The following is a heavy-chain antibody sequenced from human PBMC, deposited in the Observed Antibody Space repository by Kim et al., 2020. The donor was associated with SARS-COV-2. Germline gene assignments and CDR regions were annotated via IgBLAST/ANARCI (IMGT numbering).Heavy chain of an antibody. CDR1: GFTFSSYG. D-gene: IGHD4-17*01. J-gene: IGHJ4*02. V-gene: IGHV3-30*18. CDR3: AKDGAGAVTTPDY. CDR2: ISYDGSNK. Sequence: GGSLRLSCAASGFTFSSYGMHWVRQAPGKGLEWVAVISYDGSNKYYADSVKGRFTISRDNSKNTLYLQMNSLRAEDTAVYYCAKDGAGAVTTPDYWGQGT.